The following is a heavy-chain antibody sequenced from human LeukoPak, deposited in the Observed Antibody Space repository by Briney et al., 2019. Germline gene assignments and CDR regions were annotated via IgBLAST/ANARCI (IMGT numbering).Heavy chain of an antibody. CDR3: ARDYYDSSGYLYYFDY. J-gene: IGHJ4*02. CDR1: GFSFSSNY. Sequence: GGSLRLSSAASGFSFSSNYMSWVRQAPGKGLEWVSVIYSGGSTYYADSVKGRFTISRDNSKNTLYLQMNSLRAEDTAVYYCARDYYDSSGYLYYFDYWGQGTLVTVSS. D-gene: IGHD3-22*01. CDR2: IYSGGST. V-gene: IGHV3-53*01.